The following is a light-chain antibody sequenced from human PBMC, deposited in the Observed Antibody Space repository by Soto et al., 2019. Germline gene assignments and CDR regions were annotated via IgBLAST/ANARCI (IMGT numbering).Light chain of an antibody. Sequence: QSALTQPASVSGSPGQSITISCTGTSRDVGAYNYVSWYQQHPGKAPKLMIYEDSNRTSGVSNRFSGYKTVNTASLTMFVLQAEDEADYCCSSDTSSITVVFGGGTKLSVL. CDR3: SSDTSSITVV. CDR1: SRDVGAYNY. V-gene: IGLV2-14*01. CDR2: EDS. J-gene: IGLJ2*01.